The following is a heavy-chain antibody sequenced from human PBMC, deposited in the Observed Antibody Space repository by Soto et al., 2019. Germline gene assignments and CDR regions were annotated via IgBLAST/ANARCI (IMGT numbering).Heavy chain of an antibody. D-gene: IGHD1-1*01. CDR2: IYYSGST. Sequence: SETLSLTCTVSGGSISSGDYYWSWIRQPPGKGLEWIGYIYYSGSTYYNPSLKSRVTISVDTSKNQFSLKLSSVTAADTAVYYCARVRTLTERWLQLYYFDYWGQGTLVTVSS. CDR3: ARVRTLTERWLQLYYFDY. CDR1: GGSISSGDYY. J-gene: IGHJ4*02. V-gene: IGHV4-30-4*01.